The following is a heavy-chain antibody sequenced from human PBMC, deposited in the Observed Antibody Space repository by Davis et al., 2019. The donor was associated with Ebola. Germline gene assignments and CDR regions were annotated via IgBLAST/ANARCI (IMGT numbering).Heavy chain of an antibody. Sequence: GESLKISCKCFGYTFTKYWIGWVRQMPGKGLEWLGIIYPGDSNVKYSPSFEGQVTISVDKSINTAYLQWSSLKASDTAVYYCARQMGSLTSAWGQGTTVTVSS. J-gene: IGHJ6*02. CDR3: ARQMGSLTSA. CDR1: GYTFTKYW. CDR2: IYPGDSNV. V-gene: IGHV5-51*01. D-gene: IGHD2-8*01.